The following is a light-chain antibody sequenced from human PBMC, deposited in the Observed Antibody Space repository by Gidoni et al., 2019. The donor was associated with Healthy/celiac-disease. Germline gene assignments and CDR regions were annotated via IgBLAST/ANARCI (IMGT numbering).Light chain of an antibody. J-gene: IGLJ1*01. CDR3: SSYTSSSTPYV. CDR2: DVS. CDR1: SSDVGGYNY. V-gene: IGLV2-14*01. Sequence: QSALTQPASVSGSPGQSITISCTGTSSDVGGYNYVSWYQQHPGKAPKLMIYDVSNRPSGVSNRFSGSKSGNTASRTISGLQAEDEADDYCSSYTSSSTPYVFGTGTKVTVL.